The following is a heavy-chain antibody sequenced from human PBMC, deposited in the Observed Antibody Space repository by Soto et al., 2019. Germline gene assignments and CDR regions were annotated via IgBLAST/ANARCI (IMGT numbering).Heavy chain of an antibody. J-gene: IGHJ4*02. CDR2: IWHDGSNK. CDR3: ARDSGDVV. Sequence: QVQLVESGGGVVQPGRSLRLSCATSGFTFSSFGMHWVRQAPGKGLEWVAVIWHDGSNKYYADSVKGRFNISRDNFENTLYLQMNSLRAEDTAVYYCARDSGDVVGGQSTLVTVSS. V-gene: IGHV3-33*01. D-gene: IGHD2-15*01. CDR1: GFTFSSFG.